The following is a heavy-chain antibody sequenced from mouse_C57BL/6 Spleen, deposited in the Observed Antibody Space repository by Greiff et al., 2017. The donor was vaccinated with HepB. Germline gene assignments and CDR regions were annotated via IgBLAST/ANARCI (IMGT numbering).Heavy chain of an antibody. V-gene: IGHV1-55*01. CDR1: GYTFTSYW. Sequence: QVQLQQPGAELVKPGASVKMSCKASGYTFTSYWITWVKQRPGQGLEWIGDIYPGSGSTNYNEKFKSKATLTVDTSSSTAYMQRSSLTSEDSAVYYCARSDLITNYFDYWGQGTTLTVSS. D-gene: IGHD1-1*01. CDR2: IYPGSGST. J-gene: IGHJ2*01. CDR3: ARSDLITNYFDY.